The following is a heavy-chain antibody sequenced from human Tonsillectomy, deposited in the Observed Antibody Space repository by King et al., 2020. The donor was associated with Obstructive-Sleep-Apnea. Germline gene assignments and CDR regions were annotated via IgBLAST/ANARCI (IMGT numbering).Heavy chain of an antibody. J-gene: IGHJ4*02. CDR2: ITSSSNTI. CDR1: GFTFSSYS. Sequence: VQLVESGGGLVQPGGSLRLSCAASGFTFSSYSMNWVRQAPGKGLEWVSYITSSSNTIYYANSVRGRFTISRDNAKNSLYLQMNSPRAEDTAVYYCARDSGDSGYDSRPIWGQGILSPSPQ. CDR3: ARDSGDSGYDSRPI. V-gene: IGHV3-48*04. D-gene: IGHD5-12*01.